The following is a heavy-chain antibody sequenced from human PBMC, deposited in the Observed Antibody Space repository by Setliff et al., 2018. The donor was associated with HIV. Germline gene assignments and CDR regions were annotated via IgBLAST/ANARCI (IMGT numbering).Heavy chain of an antibody. J-gene: IGHJ5*02. V-gene: IGHV3-66*01. CDR3: ARDRAISVRGVLRSTFDP. Sequence: GGSLRLSCVASGLSVGDNYVAWVRLAPGRGLEWVSVIYPGGASFYSDSVKGRFIISRDISANRVYLQMNSLRDDDTAMYYCARDRAISVRGVLRSTFDPWGRGTRVTVSS. D-gene: IGHD3-10*01. CDR1: GLSVGDNY. CDR2: IYPGGAS.